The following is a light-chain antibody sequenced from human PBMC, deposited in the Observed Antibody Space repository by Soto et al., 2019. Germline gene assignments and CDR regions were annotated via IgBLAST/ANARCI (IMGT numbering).Light chain of an antibody. CDR3: SSYTSSSIDYV. J-gene: IGLJ1*01. CDR1: SSDVGGYNY. V-gene: IGLV2-14*01. Sequence: QSALTQPASVSGSPGQSITISCTGTSSDVGGYNYVSSYQQHPGKAPKLMIYEVSNRPSGVSNRCSGSKSGNTASLTISGLQAEDEADYYCSSYTSSSIDYVFGTGTK. CDR2: EVS.